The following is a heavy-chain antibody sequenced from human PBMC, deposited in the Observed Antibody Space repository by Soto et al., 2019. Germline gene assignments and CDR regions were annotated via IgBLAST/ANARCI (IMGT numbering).Heavy chain of an antibody. J-gene: IGHJ4*02. CDR2: ISWNSGSI. V-gene: IGHV3-9*01. Sequence: SLRLSCAASGFIFSSYALSWVRQAPGKGLEWVSGISWNSGSIGYADSVKGRFTISRDNAKNSLYLQMNSLRAEDTALYYCAISIDNMVRGPFEYWGQGTLVTVSS. CDR1: GFIFSSYA. D-gene: IGHD3-10*01. CDR3: AISIDNMVRGPFEY.